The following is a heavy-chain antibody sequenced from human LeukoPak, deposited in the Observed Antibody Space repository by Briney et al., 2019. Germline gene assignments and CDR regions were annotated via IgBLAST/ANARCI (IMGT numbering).Heavy chain of an antibody. V-gene: IGHV3-64*01. J-gene: IGHJ4*02. D-gene: IGHD3-22*01. CDR2: ISSNGGST. CDR3: AREYYYDSSGHIGY. Sequence: PGRSLRLSCAASGFTFSSYAMHWVRQAPGKGLEYVSAISSNGGSTYYANSVKGRFTISRDNSKNTLYLQMGSLRAEDMAVYYCAREYYYDSSGHIGYWGQGTLVTVSS. CDR1: GFTFSSYA.